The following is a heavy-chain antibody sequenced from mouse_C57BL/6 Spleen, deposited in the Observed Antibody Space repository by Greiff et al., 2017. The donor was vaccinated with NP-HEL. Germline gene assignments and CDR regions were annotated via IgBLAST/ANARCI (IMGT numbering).Heavy chain of an antibody. Sequence: QVQLKESGAELVRPGASVKMSCKASGYTFTSYNMHWVKQTPRQGLEWIGAIYPGNGDTSYNQKFKGKATLTVDKSSSTAYMQLSSLTSEDSAVYFCARPYYYGSSYWYFDVWGTGTTVTVSS. CDR3: ARPYYYGSSYWYFDV. CDR2: IYPGNGDT. J-gene: IGHJ1*03. V-gene: IGHV1-12*01. D-gene: IGHD1-1*01. CDR1: GYTFTSYN.